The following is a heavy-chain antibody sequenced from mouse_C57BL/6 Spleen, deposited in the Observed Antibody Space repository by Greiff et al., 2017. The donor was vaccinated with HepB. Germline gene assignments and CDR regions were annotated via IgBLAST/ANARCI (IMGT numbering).Heavy chain of an antibody. Sequence: VQLQQPGAELVMPGASVKLSCKASGYTFTSYWMHWVKQRPGQGLEWIGEIDPSDSYTNYNHKFKGKSTLTVDKSSSTAYMQLSSLTSEDSAVYYCARKDSSGYVAYWGQGTLVTVSA. J-gene: IGHJ3*01. V-gene: IGHV1-69*01. CDR2: IDPSDSYT. CDR1: GYTFTSYW. D-gene: IGHD3-2*02. CDR3: ARKDSSGYVAY.